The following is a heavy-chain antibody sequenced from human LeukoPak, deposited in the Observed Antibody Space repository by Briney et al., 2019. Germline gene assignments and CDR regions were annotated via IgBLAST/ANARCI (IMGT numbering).Heavy chain of an antibody. V-gene: IGHV3-64D*09. CDR1: GFTFGTYA. D-gene: IGHD3-9*01. CDR3: VKTYYDVLTGYKNFDY. J-gene: IGHJ4*02. CDR2: ISGDGGNT. Sequence: PGGSLRLSCSASGFTFGTYAMHWVRQAPGQGLESVSTISGDGGNTYYADSVKGRFTISRDNSKHTLFLQMNSLRTEDTAMYYCVKTYYDVLTGYKNFDYWGQGTQVTVSS.